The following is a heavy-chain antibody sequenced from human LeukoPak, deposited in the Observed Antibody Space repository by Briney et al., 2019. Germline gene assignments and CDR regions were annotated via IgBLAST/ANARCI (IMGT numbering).Heavy chain of an antibody. CDR3: ARDLLGDGDSAEYFQH. D-gene: IGHD5-24*01. CDR1: GFTFSTYA. CDR2: ISYDGSNK. Sequence: GGSLRLSCAASGFTFSTYAMHWVRQAPGKGLEWVALISYDGSNKYYADSVKGRFTISRDNSKNTLYLQMNSLRAEDTAVYYCARDLLGDGDSAEYFQHWGQGTLVTVSS. V-gene: IGHV3-30*04. J-gene: IGHJ1*01.